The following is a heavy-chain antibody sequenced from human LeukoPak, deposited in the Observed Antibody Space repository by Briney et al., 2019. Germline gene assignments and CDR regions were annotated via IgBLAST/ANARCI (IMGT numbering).Heavy chain of an antibody. CDR2: INPSGGST. D-gene: IGHD2-8*01. J-gene: IGHJ5*02. CDR3: AREGVYCTNGVCDIPNWFDP. V-gene: IGHV1-46*01. CDR1: GYTFTSYY. Sequence: ASVKVSCKASGYTFTSYYMHWVRQAPGQGLEWMGIINPSGGSTSYAQKFQGRVTMTRDTSTSTVYMELSSLRSEDTAVYYCAREGVYCTNGVCDIPNWFDPWGQGTLVTVSS.